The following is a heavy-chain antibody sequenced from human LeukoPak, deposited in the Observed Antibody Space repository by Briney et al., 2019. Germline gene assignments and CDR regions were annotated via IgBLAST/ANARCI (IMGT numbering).Heavy chain of an antibody. CDR3: ARERSRYDILTGYLYFY. Sequence: SVKVSCKASGGTFSSYAISWVRQAPGQGLEWMGRIIPILGIANYAQKFQGRVTITADKSTSTAYMELSSLRSEDTAVYYCARERSRYDILTGYLYFYWGQGTLVTVSS. CDR1: GGTFSSYA. V-gene: IGHV1-69*04. D-gene: IGHD3-9*01. CDR2: IIPILGIA. J-gene: IGHJ4*02.